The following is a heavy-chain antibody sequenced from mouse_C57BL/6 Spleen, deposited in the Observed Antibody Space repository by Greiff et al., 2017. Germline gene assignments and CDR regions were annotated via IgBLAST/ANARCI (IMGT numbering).Heavy chain of an antibody. Sequence: EVKLLESEGGLVQPGSSMKLSCTASGFTFSDYYMAWVRQVPEKGLEWVANINYDGSSTYYLDSLKSRFIISSDNAKNILYLQMSSLKSEDTATYYCASDCDYDGGAMDYWGQGTSVTVSS. J-gene: IGHJ4*01. CDR3: ASDCDYDGGAMDY. V-gene: IGHV5-16*01. CDR1: GFTFSDYY. D-gene: IGHD2-4*01. CDR2: INYDGSST.